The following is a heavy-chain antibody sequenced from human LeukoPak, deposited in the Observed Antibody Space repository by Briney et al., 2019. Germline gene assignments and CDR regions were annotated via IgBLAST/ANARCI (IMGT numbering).Heavy chain of an antibody. CDR3: VRVTYYYEGTAYYYGQ. CDR2: ISDSGNT. D-gene: IGHD3-22*01. CDR1: GGSIRSNY. Sequence: SETLSLTCTVSGGSIRSNYWSWIRQPPGKGLEWIGCISDSGNTNYIPSLKSRVSISVDSSKNQLSLRLSSVTAADTAVYYCVRVTYYYEGTAYYYGQWGQGTLVTVSS. V-gene: IGHV4-59*01. J-gene: IGHJ4*02.